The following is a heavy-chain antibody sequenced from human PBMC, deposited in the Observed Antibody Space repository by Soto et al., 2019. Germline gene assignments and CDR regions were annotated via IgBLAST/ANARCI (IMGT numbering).Heavy chain of an antibody. CDR3: ARKGVGWFGELAPFDY. J-gene: IGHJ4*02. D-gene: IGHD3-10*01. V-gene: IGHV4-59*01. CDR2: IYYSGST. Sequence: SETLSLTCTVSGGSISRYYWSWIRQPPGKGLEWIGYIYYSGSTNYNPSLKSRVTISVDTSKNQFSLKLSSVTAADTAVYYCARKGVGWFGELAPFDYWGQGTLVTVSS. CDR1: GGSISRYY.